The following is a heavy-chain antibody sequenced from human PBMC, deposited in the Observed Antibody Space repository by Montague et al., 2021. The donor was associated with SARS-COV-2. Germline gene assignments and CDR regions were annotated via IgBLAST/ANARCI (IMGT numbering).Heavy chain of an antibody. V-gene: IGHV4-39*01. Sequence: SETLPLTCTVSGGSIRTSSYYWGWIRQSPGKGLDWIGSIYYSGSTYYNPSLKSRVTISVDTSKNQFSLKLSSVTAADTAVYYCAMRGGALDAFDIWGQGTMVIVSS. CDR1: GGSIRTSSYY. D-gene: IGHD3-10*01. J-gene: IGHJ3*02. CDR2: IYYSGST. CDR3: AMRGGALDAFDI.